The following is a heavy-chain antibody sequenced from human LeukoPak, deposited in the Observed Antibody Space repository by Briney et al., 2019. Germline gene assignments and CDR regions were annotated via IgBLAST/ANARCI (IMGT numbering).Heavy chain of an antibody. CDR2: IYHSGSS. CDR3: ARDGA. Sequence: SETLSLTCTVSGGSISSSSYYWGWIRQPPGKGLEWIGYIYHSGSSYYNPSLKSRVTISVDTSKNQFSLYLSSVTAADTAVYFCARDGAWGQGTLVTVSS. J-gene: IGHJ5*02. V-gene: IGHV4-30-4*08. CDR1: GGSISSSSYY.